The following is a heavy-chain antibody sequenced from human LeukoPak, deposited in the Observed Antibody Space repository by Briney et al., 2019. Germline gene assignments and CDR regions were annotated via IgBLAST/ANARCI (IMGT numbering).Heavy chain of an antibody. Sequence: PSETLSLTCAVYGGSFSGYYWSWIRQPPGKGLEWIGEINHSGSTNYNPSLKSRVTISVDTSKNQFSLKLSSVTAADTAVYYCARGIRYYYDGSGYYPLNWFDPWGQGTLVTVSS. J-gene: IGHJ5*02. D-gene: IGHD3-22*01. CDR3: ARGIRYYYDGSGYYPLNWFDP. CDR2: INHSGST. CDR1: GGSFSGYY. V-gene: IGHV4-34*01.